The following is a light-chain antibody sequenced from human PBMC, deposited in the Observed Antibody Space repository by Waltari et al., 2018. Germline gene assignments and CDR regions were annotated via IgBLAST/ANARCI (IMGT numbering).Light chain of an antibody. CDR2: DVR. J-gene: IGLJ1*01. Sequence: QSALTQPASVSGSPGQSITISCTGTSSDVGGYNYVSWYQQHPGKAPRLMIYDVRNRPSEGSHRFSASKSGNTASLTISGLQAEDEADYYCYSYTASTTYVYGTGTQVTVL. CDR3: YSYTASTTYV. CDR1: SSDVGGYNY. V-gene: IGLV2-14*01.